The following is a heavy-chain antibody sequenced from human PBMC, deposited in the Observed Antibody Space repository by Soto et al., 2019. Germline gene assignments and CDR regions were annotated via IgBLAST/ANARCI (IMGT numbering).Heavy chain of an antibody. J-gene: IGHJ4*02. CDR2: IYHSGST. CDR1: GGSISSSNW. D-gene: IGHD6-13*01. V-gene: IGHV4-4*02. Sequence: SETLSLTCAVSGGSISSSNWWSWVRQPPGKGLEWIGEIYHSGSTNYNPSLKSRVTISVDKSKNQFSLKLSSVTAADTAVYYCLRDRYSGRWGLFDYSGQGTLVIGSS. CDR3: LRDRYSGRWGLFDY.